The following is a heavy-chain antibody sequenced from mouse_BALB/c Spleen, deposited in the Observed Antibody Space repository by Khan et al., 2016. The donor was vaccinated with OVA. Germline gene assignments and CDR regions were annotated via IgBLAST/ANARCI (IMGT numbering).Heavy chain of an antibody. Sequence: QIQLVQSGPELKKPGETVKISCKASGYTFTNYVMNWVKQAPGKGLKWMGWINTYTGETTYADNFKGRFAFSLETSASTAYLQINNLTNEDTATYFCARNGDYGYFGVWGAGTTVTVSA. CDR3: ARNGDYGYFGV. V-gene: IGHV9-3-1*01. D-gene: IGHD2-13*01. CDR2: INTYTGET. J-gene: IGHJ1*01. CDR1: GYTFTNYV.